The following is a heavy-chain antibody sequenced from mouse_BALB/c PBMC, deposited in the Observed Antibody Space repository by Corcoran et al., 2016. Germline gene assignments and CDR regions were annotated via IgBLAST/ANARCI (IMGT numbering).Heavy chain of an antibody. V-gene: IGHV14-1*02. J-gene: IGHJ3*01. CDR3: AYYGNWFAY. CDR2: IDPENGNT. Sequence: EVQLQQSVAELVRPGALVKLSCKASGFNIKDYYMHWVKQRPEQGLEWIGWIDPENGNTIYDPKFQGKASITADTSSNTAYLQLSSLTSEDTAVYYCAYYGNWFAYWGQGTLVTVSS. CDR1: GFNIKDYY. D-gene: IGHD2-1*01.